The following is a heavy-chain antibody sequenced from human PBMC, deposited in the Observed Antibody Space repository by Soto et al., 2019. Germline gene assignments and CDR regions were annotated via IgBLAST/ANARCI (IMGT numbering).Heavy chain of an antibody. J-gene: IGHJ6*02. Sequence: QVQLVQSGAEVKKPGASVKVSCKASGYTFTSYGISWVRQAPGQGLEWMGWISAYNGNTNYAQKLQGRVTMTTDTSTRTAYMELRSLRSDDTAVYYCARDSAYYDILTGYYLQYYGMDVWGQGTTVTVSS. D-gene: IGHD3-9*01. V-gene: IGHV1-18*01. CDR3: ARDSAYYDILTGYYLQYYGMDV. CDR2: ISAYNGNT. CDR1: GYTFTSYG.